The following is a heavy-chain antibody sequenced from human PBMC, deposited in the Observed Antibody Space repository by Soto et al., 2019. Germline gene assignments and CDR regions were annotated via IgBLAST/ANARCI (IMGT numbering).Heavy chain of an antibody. CDR2: SRSEAKRYTT. D-gene: IGHD5-12*01. V-gene: IGHV3-72*01. CDR1: GFTLSDHY. CDR3: VRGYNSFDM. Sequence: EAQLVESGGGLVQPGGSLRLSCAVSGFTLSDHYMDWVRQTPGKGLEWVARSRSEAKRYTTEYAASVRDRFTISRDDSKNSLYLQMNSLKTEDPALYYCVRGYNSFDMRGQGTMVIVSS. J-gene: IGHJ3*02.